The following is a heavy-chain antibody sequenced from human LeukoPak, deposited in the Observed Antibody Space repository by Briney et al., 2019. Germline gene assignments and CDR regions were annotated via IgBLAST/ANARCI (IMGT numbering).Heavy chain of an antibody. Sequence: PSETLSLTCTVSGGSISHYYWSWIRQPPGRGLEWIGNIFYNGSTNYNPSLNSRVTISLDTSKNQFSLKLASVTAADTAVYYCAGAPWGPFGFWGQGTLVTVSS. CDR2: IFYNGST. V-gene: IGHV4-59*01. D-gene: IGHD7-27*01. CDR1: GGSISHYY. J-gene: IGHJ4*02. CDR3: AGAPWGPFGF.